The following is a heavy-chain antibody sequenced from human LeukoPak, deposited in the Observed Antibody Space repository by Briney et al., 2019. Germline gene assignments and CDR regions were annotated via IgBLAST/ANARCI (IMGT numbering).Heavy chain of an antibody. D-gene: IGHD3-3*01. Sequence: SETLFLTCTVSGCSISSYYWSWIRQPPGKGLEWIGYIYYSGSTNYNPSLKSRVTISVDTAKNQFSLKLSSVTAADTAVYYCARGPSITIFGVVIIGGYFDYWGQGTLVTVSS. J-gene: IGHJ4*02. CDR1: GCSISSYY. CDR2: IYYSGST. V-gene: IGHV4-59*12. CDR3: ARGPSITIFGVVIIGGYFDY.